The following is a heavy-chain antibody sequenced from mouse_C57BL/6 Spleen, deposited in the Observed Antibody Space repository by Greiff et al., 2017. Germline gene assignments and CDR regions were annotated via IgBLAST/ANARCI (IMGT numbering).Heavy chain of an antibody. J-gene: IGHJ1*03. CDR1: GYTFTSYW. CDR3: ARQGYGSSGWYFDV. Sequence: QVQLQQPGAELVMPGASVKLSCKASGYTFTSYWMHWVKQRPGQGLEWIGEIDPSDSYTNYNQKFKGKSTLTVDKSSSTAYMQLSSLTSEDSAVYYCARQGYGSSGWYFDVWGTGTTVTVSS. CDR2: IDPSDSYT. V-gene: IGHV1-69*01. D-gene: IGHD1-1*01.